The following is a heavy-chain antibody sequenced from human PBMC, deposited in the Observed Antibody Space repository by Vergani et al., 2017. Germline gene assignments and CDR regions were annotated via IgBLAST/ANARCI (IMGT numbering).Heavy chain of an antibody. V-gene: IGHV3-30*18. Sequence: QVQLVESGGGVVQPGRSLRLSCAASGFTFSSYGMHWVRQAPGKGLAWVAVISYDGSNKNYVDSVKGRFTISRDNSKNTLYLQMNSLRTEDTAVYYCAKAPHYCSSTRCSHYYYYYMDVWGKGTTVTVSS. CDR2: ISYDGSNK. D-gene: IGHD2-2*01. CDR3: AKAPHYCSSTRCSHYYYYYMDV. CDR1: GFTFSSYG. J-gene: IGHJ6*03.